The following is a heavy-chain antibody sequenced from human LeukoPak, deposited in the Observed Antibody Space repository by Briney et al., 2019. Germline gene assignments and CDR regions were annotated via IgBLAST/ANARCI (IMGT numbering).Heavy chain of an antibody. V-gene: IGHV4-30-4*02. D-gene: IGHD6-19*01. CDR3: AREAVAGLYIMDV. CDR1: GGSISSGDYY. CDR2: IYYSGST. J-gene: IGHJ6*02. Sequence: SETLSLTCTVSGGSISSGDYYWSWIRQPPGKGLEWIGYIYYSGSTYYNPSLKSRVTISVDTSKNQFSLKLSSVTAADTAVYYCAREAVAGLYIMDVWGQGTTVTVSS.